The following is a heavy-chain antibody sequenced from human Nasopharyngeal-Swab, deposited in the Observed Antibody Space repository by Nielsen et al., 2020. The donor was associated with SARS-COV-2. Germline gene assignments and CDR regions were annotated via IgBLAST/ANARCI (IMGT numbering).Heavy chain of an antibody. V-gene: IGHV1-69*06. Sequence: VRQMPGKGLEWMGGIIPIFGTANYAQKFQGRVTITADKSTSTAYMELSSLRSEDTAVYYCAREGRGSGYYYYMDVWGKGTTVTVS. D-gene: IGHD3-10*01. CDR3: AREGRGSGYYYYMDV. CDR2: IIPIFGTA. J-gene: IGHJ6*03.